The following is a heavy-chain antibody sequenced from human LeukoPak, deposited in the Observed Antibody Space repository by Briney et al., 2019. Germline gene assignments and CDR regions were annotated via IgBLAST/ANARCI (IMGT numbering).Heavy chain of an antibody. Sequence: PERSLRLSCAASGFTFSSYGMHWVRQAPGKGLEWVAVISYDGSNKYYADSVKGRFTISRDNSKSTLYLQMSSLRAEDTAVYYCAKGGGGWDNWFDPWGQGTLVTVSS. V-gene: IGHV3-30*18. CDR2: ISYDGSNK. J-gene: IGHJ5*02. CDR1: GFTFSSYG. CDR3: AKGGGGWDNWFDP. D-gene: IGHD6-19*01.